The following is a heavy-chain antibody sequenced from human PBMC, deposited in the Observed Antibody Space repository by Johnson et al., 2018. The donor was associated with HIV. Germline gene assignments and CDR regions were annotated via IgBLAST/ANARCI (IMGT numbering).Heavy chain of an antibody. J-gene: IGHJ3*02. CDR1: GFTFSSYA. V-gene: IGHV3-64*01. CDR3: ARGGASGAFDI. CDR2: ISSNGGST. D-gene: IGHD1-26*01. Sequence: VKLVESGGGVVQPGRPLRLSCAASGFTFSSYAMHWVRQAPGKGLEYVSAISSNGGSTYYANSVKGRFTISRDNSKNTLYLQMGSLRAEDMAVYYCARGGASGAFDIWGQGTMVTVSS.